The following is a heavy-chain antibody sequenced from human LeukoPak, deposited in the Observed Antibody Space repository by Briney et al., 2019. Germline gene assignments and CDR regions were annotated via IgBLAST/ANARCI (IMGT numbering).Heavy chain of an antibody. Sequence: ASVKVSCKASGYTFTGYYIHWVRQAPGQGLEWMGWINPNSGGTDYPQKFQGRVTMTRDTSISTAYMELSRLRSDDTAVYYCAREFLPLAGFLEWLPYFGMDVWGQGTTVTVSS. CDR3: AREFLPLAGFLEWLPYFGMDV. CDR1: GYTFTGYY. D-gene: IGHD3-3*01. CDR2: INPNSGGT. V-gene: IGHV1-2*02. J-gene: IGHJ6*02.